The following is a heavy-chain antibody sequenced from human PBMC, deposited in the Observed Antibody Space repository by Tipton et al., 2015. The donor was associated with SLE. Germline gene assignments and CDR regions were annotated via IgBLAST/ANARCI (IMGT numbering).Heavy chain of an antibody. V-gene: IGHV4-61*01. D-gene: IGHD1-26*01. CDR2: IYYSGST. J-gene: IGHJ3*02. CDR1: GGSISSSSYY. Sequence: TLSLTCTVSGGSISSSSYYWGWIRRPPGKGLEWIGYIYYSGSTNYNPSLKSRVTISVDTSKNQFSLKLSSVTAADTAVYYCARDYYMRAFDIWGQGTMVTVSS. CDR3: ARDYYMRAFDI.